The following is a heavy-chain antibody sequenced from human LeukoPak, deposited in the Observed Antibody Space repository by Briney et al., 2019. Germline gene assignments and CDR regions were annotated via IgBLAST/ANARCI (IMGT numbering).Heavy chain of an antibody. J-gene: IGHJ4*02. CDR2: ISYDGSNK. D-gene: IGHD1-26*01. V-gene: IGHV3-30*04. CDR1: GFTFSSYA. CDR3: AKDRVGATLYFDC. Sequence: GGSLRLSCAASGFTFSSYAMHWVRQAPGKGLEWVAVISYDGSNKYYADSVKGRFTISRDISKNTLYLQMNSLRAEDTAIYYCAKDRVGATLYFDCWGQGTLVTVSS.